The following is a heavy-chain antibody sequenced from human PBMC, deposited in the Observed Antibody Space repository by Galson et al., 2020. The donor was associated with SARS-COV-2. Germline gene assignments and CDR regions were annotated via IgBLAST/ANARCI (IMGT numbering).Heavy chain of an antibody. Sequence: ETSETLTLTCTVSGGSISSGGYYWSWIRPHPGKGLEWLAYIYYSGSTYDHPSLKSRVTISVDTSKNQFSLKLSSVTAADTAVYYCARGITIVGVVSNAFDIWGQGTMVTVSS. CDR1: GGSISSGGYY. V-gene: IGHV4-31*03. CDR2: IYYSGST. D-gene: IGHD3-3*01. CDR3: ARGITIVGVVSNAFDI. J-gene: IGHJ3*02.